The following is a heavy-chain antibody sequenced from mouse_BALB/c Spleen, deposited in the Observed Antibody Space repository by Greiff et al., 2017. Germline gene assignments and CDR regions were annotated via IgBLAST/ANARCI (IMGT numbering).Heavy chain of an antibody. CDR2: ISSGGSYT. D-gene: IGHD2-10*02. CDR1: GFTFSSYG. CDR3: ARQYGNYYAMDY. Sequence: EVQLVESGGDLVKPGGSLKLSCAASGFTFSSYGMSWVRQTPDKRLEWVATISSGGSYTYYPDSVKGRCTISRDNAKNTLYLQMSSLKSEDTAMYYCARQYGNYYAMDYWGQGTSVTVSS. V-gene: IGHV5-6*01. J-gene: IGHJ4*01.